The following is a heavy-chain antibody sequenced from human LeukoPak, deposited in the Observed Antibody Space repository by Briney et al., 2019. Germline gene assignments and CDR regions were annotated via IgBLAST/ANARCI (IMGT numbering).Heavy chain of an antibody. CDR2: IYYSGST. CDR3: ARREVGRDYDFWSGYWDYFDY. J-gene: IGHJ4*02. Sequence: SETLSLTCTVSGGSISSYYWSWIRQPPGKGLEWIGYIYYSGSTNYNPSLKSRVTISVDTSKNQFSLKLSSVTAADTAVYYCARREVGRDYDFWSGYWDYFDYWGQGTLVTVSS. D-gene: IGHD3-3*01. V-gene: IGHV4-59*12. CDR1: GGSISSYY.